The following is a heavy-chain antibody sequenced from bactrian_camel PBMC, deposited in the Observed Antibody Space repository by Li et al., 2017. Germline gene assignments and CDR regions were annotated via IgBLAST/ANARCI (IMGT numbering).Heavy chain of an antibody. CDR1: GFVNC. V-gene: IGHV3S53*01. Sequence: HVQLVESGGGSGQAGGSLRLSCVVSGFVNCMGWFRQAPGKEREGVATIHTGGSTSYADSVKDRFTISRDKGTVYLQMNSLKPEDTAMYYCAADGIWSRVRTFGYWGQGTQVTVS. D-gene: IGHD3*01. CDR3: AADGIWSRVRTFGY. CDR2: IHTGGST. J-gene: IGHJ6*01.